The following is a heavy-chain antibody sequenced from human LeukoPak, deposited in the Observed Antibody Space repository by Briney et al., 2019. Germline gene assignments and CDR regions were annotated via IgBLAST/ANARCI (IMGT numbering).Heavy chain of an antibody. CDR3: ARGPSGYYFNDAFDI. V-gene: IGHV1-46*01. Sequence: ASVKVSCKASGYTFTSDYMHWVRQAPGQGLEWMGIINPSGGSTSYAQKFQGRVTITADESTSTAYMELSSLRSEDTAVYYCARGPSGYYFNDAFDIWGQGTMVTVSS. CDR1: GYTFTSDY. D-gene: IGHD3-22*01. CDR2: INPSGGST. J-gene: IGHJ3*02.